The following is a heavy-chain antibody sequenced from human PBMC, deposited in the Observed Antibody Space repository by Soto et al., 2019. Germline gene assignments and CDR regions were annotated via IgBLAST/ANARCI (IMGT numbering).Heavy chain of an antibody. CDR1: GGSINNGHYY. J-gene: IGHJ6*02. Sequence: QVQLQEACPGLVKPSQTLSLTCSVSGGSINNGHYYWSWIRQPPGKGLDWIGYISHNGNTYHNPSLKSRLTISLDASTNQVFLKLNSVTAADTAVYYCARGPIFGVATDLGNFYGLDVWGQGTTVTVS. CDR3: ARGPIFGVATDLGNFYGLDV. D-gene: IGHD3-3*01. CDR2: ISHNGNT. V-gene: IGHV4-30-4*01.